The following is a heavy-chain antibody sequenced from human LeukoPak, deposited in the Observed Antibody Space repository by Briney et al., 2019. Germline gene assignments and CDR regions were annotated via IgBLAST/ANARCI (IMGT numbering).Heavy chain of an antibody. Sequence: SDTLSLTCTVSGCSFSSCSYYWGWIRQPPGQELVWIGSIYYSGTTYYNKFLKSRVTIYVDTSKSQFSLKLSSVTAADTAVYYCARHQHYSSSSYYDILTGYPDYWGQGTLVTVSS. CDR1: GCSFSSCSYY. D-gene: IGHD3-9*01. CDR2: IYYSGTT. J-gene: IGHJ4*02. V-gene: IGHV4-39*01. CDR3: ARHQHYSSSSYYDILTGYPDY.